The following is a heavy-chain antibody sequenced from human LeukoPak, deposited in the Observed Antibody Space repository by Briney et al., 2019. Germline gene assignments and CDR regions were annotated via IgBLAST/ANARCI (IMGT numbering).Heavy chain of an antibody. D-gene: IGHD3-10*01. CDR3: ARALSGSGNLYYFVC. V-gene: IGHV1-2*02. Sequence: ASVKVSCKASGYTFSDYYMHGVRQAPGQGLEWMGWINSNSGGTYYAPKFRGRVTMTRDTSVSTAHMDLSWLTSDDTAIYYGARALSGSGNLYYFVCWGKGTLVTVSS. J-gene: IGHJ4*02. CDR1: GYTFSDYY. CDR2: INSNSGGT.